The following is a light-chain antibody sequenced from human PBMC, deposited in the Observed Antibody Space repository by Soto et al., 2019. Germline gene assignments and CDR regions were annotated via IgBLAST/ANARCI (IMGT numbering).Light chain of an antibody. J-gene: IGLJ3*02. Sequence: QSALTQPPSASGSPGQSVTISCTGTSSDVGAYKYVSWYQQYPGKAPKLMIYEVSKRPSGVPHRFSGSNSGNTASLTVSGLHAEEEAYYYSSPNVSSNIWVFGGGTKLTVL. CDR2: EVS. CDR1: SSDVGAYKY. CDR3: SPNVSSNIWV. V-gene: IGLV2-8*01.